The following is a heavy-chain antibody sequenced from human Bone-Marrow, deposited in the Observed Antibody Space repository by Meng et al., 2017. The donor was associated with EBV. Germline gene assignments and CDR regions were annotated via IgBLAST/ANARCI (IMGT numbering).Heavy chain of an antibody. Sequence: QVQLQESGPGLVKPSETLSLPCTVSGGSVSSGSYYWSWIRHPPGKGLEWIGYIYYSGSTNYNPSLKSRVTISVDTSKNQFSLKLSSVTAADTAVYYCARGSIVGVNWFDPWGQGTLVTVSS. J-gene: IGHJ5*02. V-gene: IGHV4-61*01. CDR3: ARGSIVGVNWFDP. CDR1: GGSVSSGSYY. CDR2: IYYSGST. D-gene: IGHD2-21*01.